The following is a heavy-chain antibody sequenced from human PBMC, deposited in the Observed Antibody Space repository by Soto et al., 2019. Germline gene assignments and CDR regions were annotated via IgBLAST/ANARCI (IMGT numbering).Heavy chain of an antibody. V-gene: IGHV6-1*01. CDR2: TYFRSKWYN. CDR1: GDSVSSNTAS. D-gene: IGHD5-12*01. CDR3: AKGDNLGPKTGYAFDP. J-gene: IGHJ5*02. Sequence: SQTLSLTCAISGDSVSSNTASWNWIRQPPSRGLEWLGRTYFRSKWYNDYAVSVKSRIIINPDTSNNQFSLQLNSVTPEDTAVYFCAKGDNLGPKTGYAFDPWGQGIMGTVSS.